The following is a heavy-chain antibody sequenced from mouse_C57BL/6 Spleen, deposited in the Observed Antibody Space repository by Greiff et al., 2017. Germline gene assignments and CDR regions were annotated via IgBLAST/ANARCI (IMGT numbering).Heavy chain of an antibody. CDR2: IHPNSGST. CDR1: GYTFTSYW. CDR3: ARWSTTVVVTDFDV. J-gene: IGHJ1*03. V-gene: IGHV1-64*01. D-gene: IGHD1-1*01. Sequence: QVQLQQPGAELVKPGASVKLSCKASGYTFTSYWMHWVKQRPGQGLEWIGMIHPNSGSTNYNEKFKSKATLTVDKSSSTAYMQLSSLTSEDSAVYYCARWSTTVVVTDFDVWGTGTTVTVSS.